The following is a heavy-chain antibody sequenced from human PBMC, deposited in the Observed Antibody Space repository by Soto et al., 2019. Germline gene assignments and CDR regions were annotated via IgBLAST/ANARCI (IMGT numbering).Heavy chain of an antibody. CDR1: GGSISSYY. J-gene: IGHJ4*02. Sequence: LSLTCTVSGGSISSYYWSWIRQPPGKGLEWIGYIYYSGSTNYNPSLKSRVTISVDTSKNQFSLKLSSVTAAGTAVYYCARFIAVAGRVDCWGQGTLVTVSS. D-gene: IGHD6-19*01. V-gene: IGHV4-59*01. CDR2: IYYSGST. CDR3: ARFIAVAGRVDC.